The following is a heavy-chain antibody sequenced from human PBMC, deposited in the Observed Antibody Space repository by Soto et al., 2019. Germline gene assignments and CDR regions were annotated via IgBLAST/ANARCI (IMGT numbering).Heavy chain of an antibody. CDR2: ISYDGSNK. CDR1: GFTFSSYG. CDR3: AKVVVNRDYYYYYGMDV. J-gene: IGHJ6*02. V-gene: IGHV3-30*18. D-gene: IGHD3-22*01. Sequence: TGGSLRLSCAASGFTFSSYGMHWVRQAPGKGLEWVAVISYDGSNKYYADSVKGRFTISRDNSKNTLYLQMNSLRAEDTAVYYCAKVVVNRDYYYYYGMDVWGQGTTVTSP.